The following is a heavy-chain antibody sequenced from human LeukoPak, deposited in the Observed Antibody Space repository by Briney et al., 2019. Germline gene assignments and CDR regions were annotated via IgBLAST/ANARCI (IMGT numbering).Heavy chain of an antibody. CDR2: ISAYNGNT. CDR3: AREEDCSSTSCYLGY. D-gene: IGHD2-2*01. CDR1: GYTFTSYG. Sequence: GASVKVSCKASGYTFTSYGISWVRQAPGQGLEWMGWISAYNGNTNYAQKLQGRVTMTTDTSTSTAYMELRSLRSDATAVYYCAREEDCSSTSCYLGYWGQGTLVTVSS. V-gene: IGHV1-18*01. J-gene: IGHJ4*02.